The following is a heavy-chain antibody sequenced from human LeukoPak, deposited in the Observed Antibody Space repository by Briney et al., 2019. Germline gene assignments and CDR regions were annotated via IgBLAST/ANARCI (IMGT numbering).Heavy chain of an antibody. V-gene: IGHV3-30*02. CDR2: IRYDGSNK. J-gene: IGHJ4*02. CDR1: GFTFSSYG. D-gene: IGHD3-9*01. CDR3: AKDRVLRYFDWLFDLDY. Sequence: PGGSLRLSCAASGFTFSSYGMHWVRQAPGKGLEWVAFIRYDGSNKYYADSVKGRFTISRDNSKNPLYLQINSLRAEGTAVYYCAKDRVLRYFDWLFDLDYWGQGTLVTVSS.